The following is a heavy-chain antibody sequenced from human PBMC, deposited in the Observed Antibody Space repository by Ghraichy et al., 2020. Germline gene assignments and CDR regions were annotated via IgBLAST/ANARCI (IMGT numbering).Heavy chain of an antibody. CDR1: GYSISSGYY. J-gene: IGHJ6*02. CDR2: IYHSGST. Sequence: SETLSLTCAVSGYSISSGYYWGWIRQPPGKGLEWIGSIYHSGSTYYNPSLKSRVTISVDTSKNQFSLKLSSVTAADTAVYYCAYYSSSSYGMDVWGQGTTVTVSS. D-gene: IGHD6-6*01. V-gene: IGHV4-38-2*01. CDR3: AYYSSSSYGMDV.